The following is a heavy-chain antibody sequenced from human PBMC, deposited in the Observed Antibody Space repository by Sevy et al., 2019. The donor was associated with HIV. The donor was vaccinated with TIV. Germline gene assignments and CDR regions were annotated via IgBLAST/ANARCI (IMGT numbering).Heavy chain of an antibody. CDR2: IYWDDDN. CDR1: GFSLNAAGMG. D-gene: IGHD4-4*01. CDR3: VHRRTYGNPFKY. V-gene: IGHV2-5*02. J-gene: IGHJ4*02. Sequence: SGPTLVNPTQTLTLTCTFSGFSLNAAGMGVGWIRQPPGKALEWLALIYWDDDNRYSPSLQSRLTVTKDTSKRQVFLTMTNVDPMDTATYYCVHRRTYGNPFKYWGPGTLVTVSS.